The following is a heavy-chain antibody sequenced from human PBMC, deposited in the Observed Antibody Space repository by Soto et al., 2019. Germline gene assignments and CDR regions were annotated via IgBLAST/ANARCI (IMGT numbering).Heavy chain of an antibody. CDR1: GGSISSYY. CDR3: ARGDNWFDP. Sequence: FATLSLTCTVSGGSISSYYWSWIRQPPGKGLEWIGYIYYSGSTNYNPSLKSRVTISVDTSKNQFSLKLSSVTAADTAVYYCARGDNWFDPWGQGTLVTVSS. V-gene: IGHV4-59*01. J-gene: IGHJ5*02. CDR2: IYYSGST.